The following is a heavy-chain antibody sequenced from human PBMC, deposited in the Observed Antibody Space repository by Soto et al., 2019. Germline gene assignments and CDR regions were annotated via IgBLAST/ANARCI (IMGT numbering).Heavy chain of an antibody. Sequence: EVQLVQSGGGVVQPGESLRLSCAASGFSFSSYWMSWVRQAPGKGLEWLASIKQDGSEEYSADSVKGRFTISRDSAKTSLYIQMNSLGAEDAAVYYCARDFDRTPGIYWGQGTLVTVSS. V-gene: IGHV3-7*04. CDR1: GFSFSSYW. CDR2: IKQDGSEE. CDR3: ARDFDRTPGIY. J-gene: IGHJ4*02. D-gene: IGHD3-9*01.